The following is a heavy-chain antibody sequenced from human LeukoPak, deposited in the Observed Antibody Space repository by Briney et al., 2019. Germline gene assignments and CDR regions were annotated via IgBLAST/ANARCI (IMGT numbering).Heavy chain of an antibody. D-gene: IGHD3-10*01. CDR1: GFTFSSYW. Sequence: GGSLRLSCVASGFTFSSYWMTWVRQAPGKGLEWVANIKQDGNEKYYVDSVKGRFTISRDNAKNSLYLQMNSLRAEGTAVYYCARGVYSMVRGVITNWFDPWGQGTLVTVSS. V-gene: IGHV3-7*01. CDR3: ARGVYSMVRGVITNWFDP. J-gene: IGHJ5*02. CDR2: IKQDGNEK.